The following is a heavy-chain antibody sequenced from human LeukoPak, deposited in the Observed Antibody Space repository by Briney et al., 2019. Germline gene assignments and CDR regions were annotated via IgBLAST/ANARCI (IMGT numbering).Heavy chain of an antibody. V-gene: IGHV3-23*01. CDR2: ISGVGGST. CDR1: AFTFSTYP. CDR3: AREDLGLGNYYGMDV. J-gene: IGHJ6*02. D-gene: IGHD3-16*01. Sequence: PGGSLRLSCAASAFTFSTYPMSWVRQAPGKGLEWVSAISGVGGSTFYADSVKGRFTISRDNAKNSLYLQMNSLRAEDTAVYYCAREDLGLGNYYGMDVWGQGTTVTVSS.